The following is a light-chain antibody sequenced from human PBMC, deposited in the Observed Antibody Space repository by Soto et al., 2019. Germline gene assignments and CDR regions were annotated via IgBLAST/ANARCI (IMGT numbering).Light chain of an antibody. CDR2: AAS. Sequence: DIQMTQSPSSLSASVGDRVTITCRASQGISSYLAWYQQKPGKDPKLLIYAASTLQSGVPSRFSGSGSETDFNLTISSLQTEDFATYSCQQNYSATWTFGQGTKVDIK. CDR3: QQNYSATWT. V-gene: IGKV1-39*01. CDR1: QGISSY. J-gene: IGKJ1*01.